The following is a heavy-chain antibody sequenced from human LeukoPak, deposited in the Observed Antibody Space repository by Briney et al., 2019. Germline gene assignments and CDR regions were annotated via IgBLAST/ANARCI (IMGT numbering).Heavy chain of an antibody. CDR2: ISGSGSAT. CDR1: GYTFSKYG. Sequence: PGGSLRLSCVASGYTFSKYGMNWVRQAPGKGLEWVSAISGSGSATYYAGSVKGRFTISRDNSKSTLFLQMNSLRAEDTAIYYCAKPYYDFWSGNYYFDYWGQGTLVTVSS. V-gene: IGHV3-23*01. D-gene: IGHD3-3*01. CDR3: AKPYYDFWSGNYYFDY. J-gene: IGHJ4*02.